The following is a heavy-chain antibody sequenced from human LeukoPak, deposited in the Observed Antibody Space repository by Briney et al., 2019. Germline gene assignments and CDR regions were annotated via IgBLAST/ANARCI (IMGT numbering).Heavy chain of an antibody. J-gene: IGHJ6*02. D-gene: IGHD3-3*01. V-gene: IGHV3-30*18. CDR3: AKDKDFWSGYYRGLPYFYGLDV. CDR2: ISYDGSNK. Sequence: PGGSLRLSCAASGFTFSDHYMDWVRQAPGKGLEWVAVISYDGSNKYYADSVKGRFTISRDNANNTLYLQMNSLRPEDTALYHCAKDKDFWSGYYRGLPYFYGLDVWGQGTTVIVSS. CDR1: GFTFSDHY.